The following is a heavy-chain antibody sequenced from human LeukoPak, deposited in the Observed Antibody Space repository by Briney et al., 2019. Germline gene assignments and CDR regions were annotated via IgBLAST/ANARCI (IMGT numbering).Heavy chain of an antibody. CDR2: IWYDGSNK. CDR1: GFTFSSYG. D-gene: IGHD2-8*01. Sequence: GGSLRLSCAASGFTFSSYGMHWVRQAPGKGLEWVAVIWYDGSNKYYADSVKGRFTISRDSSKNTLYLQMNSLRAEDTAVYYCARSFVRTEVYYGMDVWGQGTTVTVSS. CDR3: ARSFVRTEVYYGMDV. V-gene: IGHV3-33*01. J-gene: IGHJ6*02.